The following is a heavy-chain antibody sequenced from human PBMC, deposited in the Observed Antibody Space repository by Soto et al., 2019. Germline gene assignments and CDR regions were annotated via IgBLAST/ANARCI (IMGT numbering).Heavy chain of an antibody. V-gene: IGHV4-59*01. Sequence: PSETLSLTCTVSGGSISSYYWSWIRQPPGKGLEWIGYIYYSGSTNYNPSLKSRVTISVDTSKNQFSLKLSSVTAADTAVYYCAGRYSSGWLQRTYFQHWGQGTPVPVSS. D-gene: IGHD6-19*01. CDR3: AGRYSSGWLQRTYFQH. J-gene: IGHJ1*01. CDR1: GGSISSYY. CDR2: IYYSGST.